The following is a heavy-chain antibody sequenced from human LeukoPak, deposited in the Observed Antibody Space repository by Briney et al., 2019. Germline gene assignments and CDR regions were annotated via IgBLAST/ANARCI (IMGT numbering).Heavy chain of an antibody. J-gene: IGHJ4*02. CDR3: ARDWQTETLDY. CDR1: GYTFTSYY. V-gene: IGHV1-46*01. CDR2: INPSGGST. D-gene: IGHD1-1*01. Sequence: ASVKVSCKASGYTFTSYYMHWVRQAPGQGLEWMGIINPSGGSTSYAQKFQGRVTMTRDMSTSTVYMELSSLRSEDTAVYYCARDWQTETLDYWGQGTLVTVSS.